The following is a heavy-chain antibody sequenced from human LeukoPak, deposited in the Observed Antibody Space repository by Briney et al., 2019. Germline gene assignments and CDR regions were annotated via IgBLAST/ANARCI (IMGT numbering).Heavy chain of an antibody. CDR3: TTASVTMVRGVINPDAFDV. V-gene: IGHV3-15*01. CDR2: IMSKTDGGTT. J-gene: IGHJ3*01. CDR1: GFTFSNAW. D-gene: IGHD3-10*01. Sequence: GGSLRLSCAASGFTFSNAWMSWVRQAPGKGLEWVGRIMSKTDGGTTAYAAPVKGRFTISRDDSKNTLYLQMEGLETEDTAVYYCTTASVTMVRGVINPDAFDVWGLGTMVIVSS.